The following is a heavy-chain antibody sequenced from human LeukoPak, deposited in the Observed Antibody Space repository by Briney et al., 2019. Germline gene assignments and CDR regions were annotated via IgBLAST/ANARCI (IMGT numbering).Heavy chain of an antibody. CDR3: AREGWELLPYYYYYMDV. Sequence: PGRSLRLSCAASGFTFSSYWMHWVRQAPGKGLGWVSCIISDGSSTSYADSVKGRFTISRDNAKNPLNLQMNSLRAEDTAVYYCAREGWELLPYYYYYMDVWGKGTTVTVSS. V-gene: IGHV3-74*01. D-gene: IGHD1-26*01. CDR2: IISDGSST. CDR1: GFTFSSYW. J-gene: IGHJ6*03.